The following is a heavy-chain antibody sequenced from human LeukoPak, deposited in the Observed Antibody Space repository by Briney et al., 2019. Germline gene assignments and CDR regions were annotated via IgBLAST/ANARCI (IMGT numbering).Heavy chain of an antibody. D-gene: IGHD3-10*01. Sequence: ASVKVSCKASGYTFTGYYINWVRQAPGQGLEWMGWINPNSGGTNYARKFQGRVTMTRDTSIRTTYLELSRLRSDDTAVYYCARGYYYGSGSHYNVLGYWGQGTLVTVSS. V-gene: IGHV1-2*02. CDR2: INPNSGGT. CDR1: GYTFTGYY. CDR3: ARGYYYGSGSHYNVLGY. J-gene: IGHJ4*02.